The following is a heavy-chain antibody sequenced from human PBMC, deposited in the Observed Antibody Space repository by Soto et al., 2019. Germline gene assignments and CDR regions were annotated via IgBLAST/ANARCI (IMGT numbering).Heavy chain of an antibody. V-gene: IGHV4-59*01. J-gene: IGHJ6*02. Sequence: PSETLSLTCTVSGGSIGSYYWNWIRQPPGKGLEWIGYIYYSGSTNYNPSLKSRVTISVDTSKNQFSLKLSSVTAADTAVYYCARDGGFYSGMDVWGQGTTVTVSS. CDR1: GGSIGSYY. CDR2: IYYSGST. D-gene: IGHD3-3*01. CDR3: ARDGGFYSGMDV.